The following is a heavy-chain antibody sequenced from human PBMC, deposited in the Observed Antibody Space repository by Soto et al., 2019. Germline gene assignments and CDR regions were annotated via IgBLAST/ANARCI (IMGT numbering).Heavy chain of an antibody. V-gene: IGHV3-23*01. D-gene: IGHD2-2*01. CDR2: ISDSGSST. CDR3: AKGRITSYYDGLDY. CDR1: GFTFSSYA. Sequence: PGGSLRLSCAASGFTFSSYAMSWVRQAPGKGLEWVSVISDSGSSTYYAASVKGQFTISRDNSKNTLHLQMNSLRAEDTAVYYCAKGRITSYYDGLDYWGQGTQVTVSS. J-gene: IGHJ4*02.